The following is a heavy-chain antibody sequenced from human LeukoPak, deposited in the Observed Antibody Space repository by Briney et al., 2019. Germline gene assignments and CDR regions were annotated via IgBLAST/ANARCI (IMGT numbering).Heavy chain of an antibody. D-gene: IGHD6-19*01. CDR3: ARDSWQWLVYEY. CDR2: INPSGGST. V-gene: IGHV1-46*01. J-gene: IGHJ4*02. CDR1: GYTFTSYY. Sequence: ASVKVSCKAPGYTFTSYYTHWVRQAPGQGLEWMGIINPSGGSTSYAQKFQGRVTMTRDTSTSTVYMELSSLRSEDTAVYYCARDSWQWLVYEYWGQGTLVTVSS.